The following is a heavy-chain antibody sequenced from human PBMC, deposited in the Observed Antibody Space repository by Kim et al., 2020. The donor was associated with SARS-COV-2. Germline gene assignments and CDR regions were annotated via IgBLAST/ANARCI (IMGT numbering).Heavy chain of an antibody. Sequence: GGSLRLSCAASGFTFTNAWMSWVRQAPGKGLEWVGCINSSNDGGTIDYAAPVKGRFTISSDDSKNTLHLQMNSMKIEDTAVYYCNTLISAPGRGYWGQGTLVTVSS. CDR3: NTLISAPGRGY. CDR2: INSSNDGGTI. V-gene: IGHV3-15*01. D-gene: IGHD6-13*01. CDR1: GFTFTNAW. J-gene: IGHJ4*02.